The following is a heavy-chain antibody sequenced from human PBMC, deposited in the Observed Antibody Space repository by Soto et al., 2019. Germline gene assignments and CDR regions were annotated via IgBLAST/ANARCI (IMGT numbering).Heavy chain of an antibody. CDR2: VHHTGST. Sequence: PSETLSLTCAVSGGSISSGGYSWTWIRQPPGKGLEWIGYVHHTGSTTYNPSLETRVNISVDRPNNQFFLTLTSATAADSAIYYCARGLWNDVFQYWGRGILVTVSS. CDR1: GGSISSGGYS. V-gene: IGHV4-30-2*01. CDR3: ARGLWNDVFQY. J-gene: IGHJ1*01. D-gene: IGHD1-1*01.